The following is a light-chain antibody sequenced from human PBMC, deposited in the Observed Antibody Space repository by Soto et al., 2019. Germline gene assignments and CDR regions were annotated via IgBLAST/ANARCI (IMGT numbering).Light chain of an antibody. Sequence: DIQMTQSPSTLSVSVGDRVTITCRASQDIDISLAWFQQRPGKAPKVLIYAASGRAAGVPPTFRGSGSGTEFTLTISSLQSEDYAIYYCQQHKDWPWTFGQGTKVDIK. CDR2: AAS. CDR3: QQHKDWPWT. CDR1: QDIDIS. J-gene: IGKJ1*01. V-gene: IGKV1-5*01.